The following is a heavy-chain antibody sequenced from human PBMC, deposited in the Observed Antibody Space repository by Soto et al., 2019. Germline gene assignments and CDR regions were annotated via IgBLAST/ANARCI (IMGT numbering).Heavy chain of an antibody. CDR2: ISSSSSYT. J-gene: IGHJ1*01. CDR3: ASWYSSSWYGYFQH. Sequence: QVQLVESGGGLVKPGGSLRLSCAASGFTFSDYYMRWIRQAPGKGLEWVSYISSSSSYTNYADSVKGRFTISRDNAKNSLYLQMNSLRAEDTAVYYCASWYSSSWYGYFQHWGQGTLVTVSS. V-gene: IGHV3-11*05. CDR1: GFTFSDYY. D-gene: IGHD6-13*01.